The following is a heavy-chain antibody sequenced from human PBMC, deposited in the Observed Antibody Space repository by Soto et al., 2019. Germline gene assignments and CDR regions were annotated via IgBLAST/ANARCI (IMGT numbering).Heavy chain of an antibody. D-gene: IGHD6-13*01. CDR3: ARGRYLARIAAAGTNFDY. CDR1: GGSFSGYY. V-gene: IGHV4-34*01. Sequence: SETLSLTCAVYGGSFSGYYWSWIRQPPGKGLEWIGEINHSGSTNYNPSLKSRVTISVDTSKNQFSLKLSSVTAADTAVYYCARGRYLARIAAAGTNFDYWGQGTLVTVS. CDR2: INHSGST. J-gene: IGHJ4*02.